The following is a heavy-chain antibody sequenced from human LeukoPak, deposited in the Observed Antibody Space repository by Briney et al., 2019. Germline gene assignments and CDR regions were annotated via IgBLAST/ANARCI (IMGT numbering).Heavy chain of an antibody. D-gene: IGHD5-12*01. V-gene: IGHV3-53*01. CDR1: GFTVSSNY. CDR3: ARGGSSGYDYEAFDY. Sequence: PGGSLRLSCAASGFTVSSNYKSWVRQAPGKGLEWVSVIYSGGSTYYADSVKGRFTISGDNSKNTLYLQMNSLRAEDTAVYYCARGGSSGYDYEAFDYWGQGTLVTVSS. J-gene: IGHJ4*02. CDR2: IYSGGST.